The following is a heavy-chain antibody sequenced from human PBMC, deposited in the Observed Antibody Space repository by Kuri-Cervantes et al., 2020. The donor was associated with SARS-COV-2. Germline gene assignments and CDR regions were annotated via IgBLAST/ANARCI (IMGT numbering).Heavy chain of an antibody. J-gene: IGHJ6*02. CDR3: ARESNYSHYYGTEV. CDR1: GGSISTYY. Sequence: ETLSLTCTVSGGSISTYYWSWIRQPPGKGLVWIGYIYYSGSTTYNPSLKSRVTISVGTSKNQFSLELDSVTAADMAVYYCARESNYSHYYGTEVWGQGTTVTVSS. V-gene: IGHV4-59*01. CDR2: IYYSGST.